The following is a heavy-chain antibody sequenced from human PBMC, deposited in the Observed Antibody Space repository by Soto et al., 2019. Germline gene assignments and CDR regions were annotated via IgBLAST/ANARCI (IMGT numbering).Heavy chain of an antibody. Sequence: QVKLVESGGGLSRPGTSLRLSCVVSGFTFRSYAMHWVRQAPGKGLEWVAVISYGGNNEYYADSVSGRFTISRDNSKNTLYLQMTALRTEDAGVYYCARDQVSDSTGYLRRHFDPWGQGTLVTVSS. V-gene: IGHV3-30-3*01. D-gene: IGHD3-22*01. J-gene: IGHJ5*02. CDR2: ISYGGNNE. CDR1: GFTFRSYA. CDR3: ARDQVSDSTGYLRRHFDP.